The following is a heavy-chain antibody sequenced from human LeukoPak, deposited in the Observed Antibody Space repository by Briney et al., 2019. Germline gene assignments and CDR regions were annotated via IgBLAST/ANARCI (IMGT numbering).Heavy chain of an antibody. CDR3: ARGIESYGDYGY. CDR1: GGSISGSY. Sequence: PSETLSLTCTVSGGSISGSYWSWVRQAPGKGLEWIAYMYNSGSTNYNPSLKIRVTISIDTSKNQFSLKLSSLTAADTAIYYCARGIESYGDYGYWGQGILVTVSS. V-gene: IGHV4-59*01. D-gene: IGHD4-17*01. J-gene: IGHJ4*02. CDR2: MYNSGST.